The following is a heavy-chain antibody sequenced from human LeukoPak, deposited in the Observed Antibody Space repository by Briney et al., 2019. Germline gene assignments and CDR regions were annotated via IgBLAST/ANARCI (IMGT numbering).Heavy chain of an antibody. CDR2: ISGSGGST. Sequence: GGSLRLSCAVSGFTFSSYAMSWVRQAPGKGLEWVSAISGSGGSTYYADSVKGRFTISRDNSKNTLYLQMNSLRAEDTAVYYCAKASIGYSYGPFMDVWGQGTTVTVSS. V-gene: IGHV3-23*01. J-gene: IGHJ6*02. CDR1: GFTFSSYA. D-gene: IGHD5-18*01. CDR3: AKASIGYSYGPFMDV.